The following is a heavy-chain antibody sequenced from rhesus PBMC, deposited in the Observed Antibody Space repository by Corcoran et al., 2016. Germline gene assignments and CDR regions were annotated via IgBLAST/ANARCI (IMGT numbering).Heavy chain of an antibody. D-gene: IGHD3-16*01. V-gene: IGHV4-169*01. CDR2: IYGSGSST. Sequence: QLQLQESGPGLVKPSEPLSVTCVVSGGSISSSYWSWSRQAPGQGMGWIGHIYGSGSSTNYNPSLTSRVTLSVDTSKNQFSLKLSSVTAADTAVYYCARAVVIMGQGNRFDVWGPGVLVTVSS. J-gene: IGHJ5-1*01. CDR3: ARAVVIMGQGNRFDV. CDR1: GGSISSSY.